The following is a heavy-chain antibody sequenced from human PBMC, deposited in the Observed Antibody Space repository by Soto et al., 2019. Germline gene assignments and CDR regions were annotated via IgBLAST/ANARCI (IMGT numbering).Heavy chain of an antibody. D-gene: IGHD3-9*01. CDR1: GGSISSGDYY. V-gene: IGHV4-30-4*01. CDR3: ARTVLGPDLLADSFVDYYYYMDV. Sequence: SETLSLTCTVSGGSISSGDYYWSWIRQPPGKGLEWIGYIYYSGSTYYNPSLKRRVTISVDTSRGQFSLRLNSVTAADTAVYYCARTVLGPDLLADSFVDYYYYMDVWGQGTTVTVSS. J-gene: IGHJ6*03. CDR2: IYYSGST.